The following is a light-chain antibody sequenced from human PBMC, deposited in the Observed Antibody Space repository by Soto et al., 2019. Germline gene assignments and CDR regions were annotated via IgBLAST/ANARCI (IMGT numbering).Light chain of an antibody. CDR2: GAT. J-gene: IGKJ5*01. V-gene: IGKV3-15*01. CDR3: QQHGQWPIT. Sequence: EIVMTQSPATLSVSPGERVTLSCRAGQSVRTNLAWYQHRPGQAPRLLIYGATNRATGFPARFSGSGSGTEFTLTISSLQPEDFATYYCQQHGQWPITFGQGTRLEIK. CDR1: QSVRTN.